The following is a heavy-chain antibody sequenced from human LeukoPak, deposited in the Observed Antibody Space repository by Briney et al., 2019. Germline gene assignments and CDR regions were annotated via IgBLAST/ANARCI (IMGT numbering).Heavy chain of an antibody. CDR3: ARDRSSTSSYWFDP. CDR2: ISSSSSYI. J-gene: IGHJ5*02. Sequence: GGSLRLSCAASGFTFSSYSMNWVRQAPGKGLEWVSSISSSSSYIYYADSVKGRFTISRDNAENSLYLQMNSLRAEDTAVYYCARDRSSTSSYWFDPWGQGTLVTVSS. D-gene: IGHD2-2*01. V-gene: IGHV3-21*01. CDR1: GFTFSSYS.